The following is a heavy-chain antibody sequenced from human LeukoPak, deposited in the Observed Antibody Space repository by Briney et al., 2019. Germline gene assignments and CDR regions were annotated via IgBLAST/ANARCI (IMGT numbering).Heavy chain of an antibody. V-gene: IGHV1-2*02. Sequence: GASVKVSCKPSGYTFIHHYIHWVRQAPGQGLEWMGWINPNSGGTNYAQKFQGRVTMTRDTSISTAYMELSRLRSDDTAVYYCARLRLGEFDAFDIWGQGTMVTVSS. D-gene: IGHD3-16*01. CDR2: INPNSGGT. CDR3: ARLRLGEFDAFDI. J-gene: IGHJ3*02. CDR1: GYTFIHHY.